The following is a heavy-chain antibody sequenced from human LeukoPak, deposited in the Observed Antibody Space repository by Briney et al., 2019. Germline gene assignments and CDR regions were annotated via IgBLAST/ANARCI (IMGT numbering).Heavy chain of an antibody. Sequence: SETLSLTCTVSGGSISSYYWSWIRQPPGKELEWIGYIYYSGSTNYNPSLKSRVTISVDTSKNQFSLKLSSVTAADTAVYYCASTTKRYYFDYWGQGTLVTVSS. CDR3: ASTTKRYYFDY. CDR1: GGSISSYY. V-gene: IGHV4-59*01. J-gene: IGHJ4*02. D-gene: IGHD1-26*01. CDR2: IYYSGST.